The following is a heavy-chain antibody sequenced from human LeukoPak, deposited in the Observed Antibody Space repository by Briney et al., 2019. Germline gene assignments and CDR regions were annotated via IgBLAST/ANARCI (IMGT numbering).Heavy chain of an antibody. J-gene: IGHJ3*02. CDR3: ARDLSNWNDVSAFDI. CDR2: IYYSGST. V-gene: IGHV4-59*01. Sequence: SETLSLTCTVSGGSISSYYWSWIRQPPGKGLEWIGYIYYSGSTNYNPSLKSRVTISVDTSKNQFPLKLSSVTAADTAVYYCARDLSNWNDVSAFDIWGQGTMVTVSS. CDR1: GGSISSYY. D-gene: IGHD1-20*01.